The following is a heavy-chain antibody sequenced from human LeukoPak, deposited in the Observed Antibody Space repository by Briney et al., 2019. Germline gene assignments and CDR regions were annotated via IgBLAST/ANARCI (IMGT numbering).Heavy chain of an antibody. D-gene: IGHD1-26*01. CDR1: GYTFTSYD. CDR2: MNPNSGNT. V-gene: IGHV1-8*01. J-gene: IGHJ3*02. CDR3: ARGWPLPGSHAFDI. Sequence: ASVKVSCKASGYTFTSYDINWVRQATGQGLEWMGWMNPNSGNTGYAQKFQGRVTMTRNTSISTAYMELSSLRSEDTAVYYCARGWPLPGSHAFDIWGQGTMVTVSS.